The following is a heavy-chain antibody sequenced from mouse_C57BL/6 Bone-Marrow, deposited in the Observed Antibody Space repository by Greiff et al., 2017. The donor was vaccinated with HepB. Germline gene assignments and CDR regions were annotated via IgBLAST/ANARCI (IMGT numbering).Heavy chain of an antibody. CDR3: ARRKGLWYFDV. CDR1: GFTFSSYG. V-gene: IGHV5-6*01. CDR2: ISSGGSYT. Sequence: EVQRVESGGDLVKPGGSLKLSCAASGFTFSSYGMSWVRQTPDKRLEWVATISSGGSYTYYSDSVKGRFTISRDNAKNTLYLQMSSLKSEDTAMYYCARRKGLWYFDVWGTGTTVTVSS. J-gene: IGHJ1*03. D-gene: IGHD3-1*01.